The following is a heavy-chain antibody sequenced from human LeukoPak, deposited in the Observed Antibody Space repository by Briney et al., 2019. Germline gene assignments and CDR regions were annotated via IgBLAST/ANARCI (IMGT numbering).Heavy chain of an antibody. CDR2: ISAYNGNT. CDR3: ARVPTLSYYYDSSGYCDY. D-gene: IGHD3-22*01. CDR1: GYTFTSYG. Sequence: ASVTVSFTASGYTFTSYGISWVRQAPGQGLEWMGWISAYNGNTNYAQKLQGRVTMTTDTSTSTAYMELRSLRSDDTAVYYCARVPTLSYYYDSSGYCDYWGQGTLVTVSS. V-gene: IGHV1-18*01. J-gene: IGHJ4*02.